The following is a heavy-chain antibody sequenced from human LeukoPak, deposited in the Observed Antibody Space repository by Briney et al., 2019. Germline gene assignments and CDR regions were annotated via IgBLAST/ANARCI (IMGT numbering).Heavy chain of an antibody. D-gene: IGHD3-10*01. V-gene: IGHV3-33*01. CDR2: IWYDGSNK. CDR3: ARGLDGSGSGSSPFDY. Sequence: PGGSLILSCAASGFTFSSYGMHWVRQAPGKGLEWVAVIWYDGSNKYYADSVKGRFTISRDNSKNTLYLQMNSLRAEDTAVYYCARGLDGSGSGSSPFDYWGQGTLVTVSS. CDR1: GFTFSSYG. J-gene: IGHJ4*02.